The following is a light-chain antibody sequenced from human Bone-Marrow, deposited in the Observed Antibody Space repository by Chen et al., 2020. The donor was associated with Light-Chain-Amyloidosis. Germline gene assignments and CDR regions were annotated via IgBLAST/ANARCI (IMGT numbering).Light chain of an antibody. V-gene: IGLV2-14*01. J-gene: IGLJ1*01. Sequence: QSALTQPASVSGSPGQSITSSCTGTSGEVGGDNHVSWYQQHPDKAPKLMIYEVTNRPSWVPVRFSGSKSDTTASLTISGLQTEDEDDYFCSSYTITNTLVFGSGTRVTVL. CDR3: SSYTITNTLV. CDR1: SGEVGGDNH. CDR2: EVT.